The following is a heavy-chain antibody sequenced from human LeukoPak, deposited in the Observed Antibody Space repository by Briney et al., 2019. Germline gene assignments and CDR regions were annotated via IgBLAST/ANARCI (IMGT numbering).Heavy chain of an antibody. CDR1: GGTFSSYA. Sequence: GASVKVSCKASGGTFSSYAISWVRQAPGQGLEWMGGIIPIFGTANYAQKFQGRVTITADKSTSTAYMELSSLRSEDTAVYYCARGYCSGGSCYPYYFDYWGQGTLVTVSS. J-gene: IGHJ4*02. CDR2: IIPIFGTA. D-gene: IGHD2-15*01. V-gene: IGHV1-69*06. CDR3: ARGYCSGGSCYPYYFDY.